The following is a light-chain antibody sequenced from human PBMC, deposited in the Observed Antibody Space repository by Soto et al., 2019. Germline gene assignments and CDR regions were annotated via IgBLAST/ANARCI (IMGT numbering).Light chain of an antibody. J-gene: IGKJ4*01. CDR2: GAS. Sequence: EIVLTQSPSTLSLSPGERATLSCRASQSVGSYLAWYQQKPGQAPRLLISGASTRATGVPARFSGSGSGTEFTLTISSLQSEDFAVYYCQQYSKWPLTFGGGTKVDNK. CDR3: QQYSKWPLT. V-gene: IGKV3D-15*01. CDR1: QSVGSY.